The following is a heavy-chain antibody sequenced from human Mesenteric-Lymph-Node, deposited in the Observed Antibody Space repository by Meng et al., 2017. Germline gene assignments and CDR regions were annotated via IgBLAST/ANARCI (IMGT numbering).Heavy chain of an antibody. J-gene: IGHJ6*02. D-gene: IGHD3-22*01. V-gene: IGHV3-23*01. CDR3: ARTTSNYYDSSGYYGPYYYYGMDV. CDR2: ISDGDTST. CDR1: GFTFSSYA. Sequence: GESLKISCAASGFTFSSYAMSWVRQAPGKGLEWVSSISDGDTSTYYADSVKGRFTISRDKSKNTLFLQMNSLRAEDTAVYYCARTTSNYYDSSGYYGPYYYYGMDVWGQGTTVTVSS.